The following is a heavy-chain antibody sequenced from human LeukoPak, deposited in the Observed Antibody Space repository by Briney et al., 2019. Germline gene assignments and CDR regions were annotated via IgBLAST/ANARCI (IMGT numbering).Heavy chain of an antibody. CDR3: ARVSGDGETTVYYYYYMDV. J-gene: IGHJ6*03. Sequence: GSLRLSCAASGFSFSNHWMHWVRQVPGEGLVWVSRITSDGYTTNYADSVKGRFTISRDNAKNSLYLQMNSLRAEDTAVYYCARVSGDGETTVYYYYYMDVWGKGTTVTVSS. CDR1: GFSFSNHW. V-gene: IGHV3-74*01. D-gene: IGHD4-17*01. CDR2: ITSDGYTT.